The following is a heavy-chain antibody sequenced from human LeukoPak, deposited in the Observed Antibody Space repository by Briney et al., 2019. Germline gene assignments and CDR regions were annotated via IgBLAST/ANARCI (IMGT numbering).Heavy chain of an antibody. D-gene: IGHD1-26*01. Sequence: SETLSLTCTVSGVSISSYYWSWIRQPPGKGLEWIGYIYYSGSTNYNPSLKSRVTISVDTSKNQFSLKLSSVTAADTAVYYCARVVGPFDYWGQGTLVTVSS. J-gene: IGHJ4*02. V-gene: IGHV4-59*01. CDR3: ARVVGPFDY. CDR1: GVSISSYY. CDR2: IYYSGST.